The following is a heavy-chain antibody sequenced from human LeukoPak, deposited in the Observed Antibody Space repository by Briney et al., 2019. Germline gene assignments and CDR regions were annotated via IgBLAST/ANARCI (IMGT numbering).Heavy chain of an antibody. Sequence: SQTLSLTCTVSGGSISSGSYYWSWIRQPAGKGLEWIGRIYTSGSTNYNPSLKSRVTISVDTSKNQFSLKLSSVTAADTAVYYCARGPAGRYFDWLFPGAEYFQHWGQGTLVTVSS. CDR2: IYTSGST. CDR3: ARGPAGRYFDWLFPGAEYFQH. V-gene: IGHV4-61*02. J-gene: IGHJ1*01. CDR1: GGSISSGSYY. D-gene: IGHD3-9*01.